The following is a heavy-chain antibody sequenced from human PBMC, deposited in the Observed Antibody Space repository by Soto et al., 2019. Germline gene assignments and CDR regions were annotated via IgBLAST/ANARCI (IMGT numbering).Heavy chain of an antibody. Sequence: LSLTCSVSGAALNSGNYYWSWIRKVPGKGLEWIGHIYVTGAVDYNPSLRDRITISQDTSERQFFLNLRLVTAADTAVYYCARLRIATNNYKWFDPWGQGTLVTVSS. CDR2: IYVTGAV. V-gene: IGHV4-31*03. J-gene: IGHJ5*02. D-gene: IGHD2-21*01. CDR3: ARLRIATNNYKWFDP. CDR1: GAALNSGNYY.